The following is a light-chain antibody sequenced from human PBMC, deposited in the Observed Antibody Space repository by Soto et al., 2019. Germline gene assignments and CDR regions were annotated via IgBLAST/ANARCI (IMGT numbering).Light chain of an antibody. CDR1: ETDVGGYNL. CDR2: DVK. Sequence: QSVLTQPASVSGSPGQSITISCTGTETDVGGYNLVSWYQQHSGKAPKLIIYDVKNRPSGISGRFSGSKSGNTASLTISGLRPDYEADYFCSSFTTTRTHIFGPGTKVTVL. V-gene: IGLV2-14*03. CDR3: SSFTTTRTHI. J-gene: IGLJ1*01.